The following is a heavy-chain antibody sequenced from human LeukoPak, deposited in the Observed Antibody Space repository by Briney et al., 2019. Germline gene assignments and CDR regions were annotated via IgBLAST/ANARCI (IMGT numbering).Heavy chain of an antibody. CDR1: GGTFSSYA. D-gene: IGHD1-7*01. CDR3: AREIWNYYFDY. CDR2: IIPLFGTA. J-gene: IGHJ4*02. Sequence: SVNVSCKASGGTFSSYAISCVRQAPGQGLEWMGGIIPLFGTAHYAQKFQGRVTITTDESTSTAYMELSSLRSEDTAVYYCAREIWNYYFDYWGQGTLVTVSS. V-gene: IGHV1-69*05.